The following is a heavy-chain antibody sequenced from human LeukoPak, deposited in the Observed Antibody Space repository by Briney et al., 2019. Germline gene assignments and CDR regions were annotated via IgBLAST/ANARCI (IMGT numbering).Heavy chain of an antibody. CDR1: SYSISSGYY. CDR3: ARVSVGVTKSFDH. V-gene: IGHV4-38-2*01. CDR2: IYHSGVT. J-gene: IGHJ4*02. D-gene: IGHD1-26*01. Sequence: SETPSLTCAVSSYSISSGYYWGWLRQPPGKGLEWIVSIYHSGVTYYNPSLKSRVTVSVDTSKNQFSLQLSSVTAADTAVYYCARVSVGVTKSFDHWGQGTLVSVSS.